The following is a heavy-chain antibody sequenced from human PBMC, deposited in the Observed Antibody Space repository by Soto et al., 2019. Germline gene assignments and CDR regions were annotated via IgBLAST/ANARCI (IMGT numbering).Heavy chain of an antibody. J-gene: IGHJ6*02. Sequence: PGGSLRLSXAASGFTFSSYSMNWVRQAPGKGLEWVSSISSSSSYIYYADSVKGRFTISRDNAKNSLYLQMNSLRAEDTAVYYCARALISVGCSGYYVKACHYYYGMDVWGQGTTVTVSS. V-gene: IGHV3-21*01. CDR2: ISSSSSYI. CDR1: GFTFSSYS. D-gene: IGHD3-22*01. CDR3: ARALISVGCSGYYVKACHYYYGMDV.